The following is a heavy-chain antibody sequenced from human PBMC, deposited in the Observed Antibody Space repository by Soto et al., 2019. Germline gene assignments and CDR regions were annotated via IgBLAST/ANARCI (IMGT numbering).Heavy chain of an antibody. D-gene: IGHD1-26*01. CDR2: ISGSGDST. CDR3: ARRGSGSYYDY. V-gene: IGHV3-23*01. J-gene: IGHJ4*02. Sequence: EVQLLESGGGLVQPGGSLRLSCAASGFTFSSYAMRWVRQAPVKGLEWVSAISGSGDSTYYADSVKGRFTISRDNSKNTLYLQMNSLREEDTAVYYCARRGSGSYYDYWGQGTLVTVSS. CDR1: GFTFSSYA.